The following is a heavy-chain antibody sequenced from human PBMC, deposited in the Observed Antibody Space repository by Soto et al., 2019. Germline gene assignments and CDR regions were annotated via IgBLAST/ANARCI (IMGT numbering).Heavy chain of an antibody. Sequence: PGGSLRLSCAASGFTFSSYGMHWVRQAPGNGLEWVAGIWYDGSNKYYADSVKGRFTISRDNSKNTLYLQMNSLRAEDTAVYYCARGSWSVTGYGDYDYWGQGTLVTVSS. D-gene: IGHD4-17*01. CDR3: ARGSWSVTGYGDYDY. CDR2: IWYDGSNK. J-gene: IGHJ4*02. V-gene: IGHV3-33*01. CDR1: GFTFSSYG.